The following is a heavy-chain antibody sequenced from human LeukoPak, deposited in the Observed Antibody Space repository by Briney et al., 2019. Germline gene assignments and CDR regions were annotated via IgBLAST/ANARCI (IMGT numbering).Heavy chain of an antibody. D-gene: IGHD5-18*01. CDR3: GRGGGGWIQLWRAFDI. CDR1: GFTFSSYA. CDR2: KSYDGSNK. V-gene: IGHV3-30*04. Sequence: GGSLRLSCAASGFTFSSYAMHWVRQAPGKGLERVAVKSYDGSNKYYADSVKGRFTIPRDNYKNTLYLQMKSWRDEDMSVYEWGRGGGGWIQLWRAFDIWGQGTMVTVSS. J-gene: IGHJ3*02.